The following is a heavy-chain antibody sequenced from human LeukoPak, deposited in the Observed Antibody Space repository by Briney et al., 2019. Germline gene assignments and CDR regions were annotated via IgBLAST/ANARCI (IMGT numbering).Heavy chain of an antibody. J-gene: IGHJ6*03. V-gene: IGHV3-7*01. Sequence: GGSLRLSCAASGFTFSSYWMSWVRQAPGKGLEWVANIKQGGSEKYYVDSVKGRFTISRDNAKNSLYLQMNSLRAEDTAVYYCARVGSGSYYYYYYYYMDVWGKGTTVTISS. CDR1: GFTFSSYW. CDR2: IKQGGSEK. D-gene: IGHD1-26*01. CDR3: ARVGSGSYYYYYYYYMDV.